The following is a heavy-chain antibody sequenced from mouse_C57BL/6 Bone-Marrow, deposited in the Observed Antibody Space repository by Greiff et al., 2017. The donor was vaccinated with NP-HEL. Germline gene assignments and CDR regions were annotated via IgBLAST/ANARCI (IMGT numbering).Heavy chain of an antibody. J-gene: IGHJ1*03. CDR1: GYAFSSSW. D-gene: IGHD1-1*01. CDR3: ARWGTTVVATGGYFDV. CDR2: IYPGDGDT. Sequence: QVQLQQSGPELVKPGASVKISCKASGYAFSSSWMNWVKQRPGKGLEWIGRIYPGDGDTNYNGKFKGKGTLTADKSSSTAYMQLSSLTSEDSAVYFCARWGTTVVATGGYFDVWGTGTTVTVSS. V-gene: IGHV1-82*01.